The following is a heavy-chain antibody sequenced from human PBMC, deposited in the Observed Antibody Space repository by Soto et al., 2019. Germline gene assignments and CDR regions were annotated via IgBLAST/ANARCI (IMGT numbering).Heavy chain of an antibody. CDR2: INAGNGNT. Sequence: ASVKVSCKASGYTFTSYAMHWVRQAPGQRLEWMGWINAGNGNTKYSQKFQGRVTITRDTSASTAYMELSSLRSDDTAVYYCARNLMDYDILTGYYVAYYFDYWG. CDR3: ARNLMDYDILTGYYVAYYFDY. J-gene: IGHJ4*01. CDR1: GYTFTSYA. V-gene: IGHV1-3*01. D-gene: IGHD3-9*01.